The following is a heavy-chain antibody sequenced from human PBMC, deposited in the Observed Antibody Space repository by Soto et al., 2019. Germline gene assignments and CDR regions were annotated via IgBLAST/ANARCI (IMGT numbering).Heavy chain of an antibody. CDR3: ANPYYDFWGVLL. J-gene: IGHJ4*02. CDR2: ITGSGGST. Sequence: GGSLRLSCAASGFSFSSYAMSWVRQAPGKGLEWVSSITGSGGSTYYADSVKGRFTISRDNSKRTLYLQMNSLRADDTALYYCANPYYDFWGVLLWGQGTPVTVSS. D-gene: IGHD3-3*01. V-gene: IGHV3-23*01. CDR1: GFSFSSYA.